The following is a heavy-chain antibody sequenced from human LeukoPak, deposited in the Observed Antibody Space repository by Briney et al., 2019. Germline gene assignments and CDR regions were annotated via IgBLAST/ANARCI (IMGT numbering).Heavy chain of an antibody. Sequence: PSETLSLTCAVSGGSISSSNWWSWVRQPPGKGLEWIGYIYYSGSTNYNPSLKSRVTISVDTSKNQFSLKLSSVTAADTAVYYCATASGDYGAFDIWGQGTMVTVSS. CDR2: IYYSGST. CDR1: GGSISSSNW. D-gene: IGHD4-17*01. V-gene: IGHV4-4*02. J-gene: IGHJ3*02. CDR3: ATASGDYGAFDI.